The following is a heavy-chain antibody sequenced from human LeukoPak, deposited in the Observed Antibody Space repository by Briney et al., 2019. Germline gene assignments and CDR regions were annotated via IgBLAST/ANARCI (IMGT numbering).Heavy chain of an antibody. CDR1: GGSFSGYY. V-gene: IGHV4-34*01. CDR2: INHSGST. J-gene: IGHJ4*02. D-gene: IGHD6-19*01. CDR3: AREPSGWYVDY. Sequence: SETLSLTCAVYGGSFSGYYWSWIRQPPGKGLEWIGEINHSGSTNYNPSLKSRVTISVDTSKNQFSLKLSSVTAADTAVYYCAREPSGWYVDYWGQGTLVTVSS.